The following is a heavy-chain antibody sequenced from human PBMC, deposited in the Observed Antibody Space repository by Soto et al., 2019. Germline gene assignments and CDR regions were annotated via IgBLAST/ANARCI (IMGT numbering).Heavy chain of an antibody. CDR2: MYYSGST. Sequence: PSETLSLTCTVSGGSISSYYWTWIRQPPGKGLEWIGYMYYSGSTNYNPSPKSRVTISVDTSKNQFSLKLSSVTAADTAVYYCARVRGFYNWSYDHYYYYGMDVWGQGTTVTVSS. J-gene: IGHJ6*02. D-gene: IGHD1-7*01. V-gene: IGHV4-59*01. CDR3: ARVRGFYNWSYDHYYYYGMDV. CDR1: GGSISSYY.